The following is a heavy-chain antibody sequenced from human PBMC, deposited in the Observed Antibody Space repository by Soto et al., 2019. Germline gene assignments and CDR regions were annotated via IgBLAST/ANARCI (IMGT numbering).Heavy chain of an antibody. J-gene: IGHJ4*02. CDR3: ARQEGDFDY. V-gene: IGHV4-39*01. Sequence: SETLSLTCTVSGGSISSSSYYWGWIRQPPGKGLEWIGSIYYSGSTYYNPSLKSRVTIPVDTSKNQFSLKLSSVTAADTAVYYCARQEGDFDYWGQGTLVTVSS. CDR1: GGSISSSSYY. CDR2: IYYSGST.